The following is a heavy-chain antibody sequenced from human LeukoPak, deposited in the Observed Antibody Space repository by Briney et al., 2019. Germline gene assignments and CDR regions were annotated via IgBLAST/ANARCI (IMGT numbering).Heavy chain of an antibody. J-gene: IGHJ4*02. V-gene: IGHV4-4*07. CDR1: GGSISSYY. CDR2: IYTSGST. CDR3: ARHQYSYGHTPYFFDY. D-gene: IGHD5-18*01. Sequence: PSETLSLTCTVSGGSISSYYWSWIRQPAGKGLEWIGRIYTSGSTNYNPSLKSRVTMSVDTSKNQFSLKLSSVTAADTAVYYCARHQYSYGHTPYFFDYWGQGTLVTVSS.